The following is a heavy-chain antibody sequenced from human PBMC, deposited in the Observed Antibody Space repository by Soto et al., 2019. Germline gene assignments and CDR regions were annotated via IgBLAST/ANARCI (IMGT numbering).Heavy chain of an antibody. CDR1: GFTFSSYA. CDR2: ISGSGGST. J-gene: IGHJ4*02. D-gene: IGHD1-26*01. Sequence: GGSLRLSCAASGFTFSSYAMSWVRQAPGKGLEWVSAISGSGGSTYYAASVKGRFTISRDNSKNTLYLQMNSLRAEDTAVYYCAKARQVGIVGATSFDYWGQGTLVTVSS. V-gene: IGHV3-23*01. CDR3: AKARQVGIVGATSFDY.